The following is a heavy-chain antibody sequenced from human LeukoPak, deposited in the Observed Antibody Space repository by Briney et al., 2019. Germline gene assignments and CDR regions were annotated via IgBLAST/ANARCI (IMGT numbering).Heavy chain of an antibody. CDR1: GGSISSYY. CDR3: ARGVLYYYGSRSPWALRSSYWYFDL. D-gene: IGHD3-10*01. J-gene: IGHJ2*01. Sequence: SETLSLTCTVSGGSISSYYWSWIRQPPGKGLEWIGYIYYSGSTNYNPSLKSRVTISVDTSKNQFSLKLSSVTAADTAVYYCARGVLYYYGSRSPWALRSSYWYFDLCGRGTLVTVSS. CDR2: IYYSGST. V-gene: IGHV4-59*01.